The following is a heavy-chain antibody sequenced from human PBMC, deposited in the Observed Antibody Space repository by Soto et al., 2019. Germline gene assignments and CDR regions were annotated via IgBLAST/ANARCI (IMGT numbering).Heavy chain of an antibody. CDR1: GYTFSSIG. Sequence: ASVKVSCKTSGYTFSSIGISWVRQAPGQGLEWMGWISAYNGNTNYAQKLQGRVTMTTDTSTSTAYMELRSLRSDDTAVYYCARDYYDKYFDYWGQGTLVTVSS. D-gene: IGHD3-22*01. CDR2: ISAYNGNT. J-gene: IGHJ4*02. V-gene: IGHV1-18*01. CDR3: ARDYYDKYFDY.